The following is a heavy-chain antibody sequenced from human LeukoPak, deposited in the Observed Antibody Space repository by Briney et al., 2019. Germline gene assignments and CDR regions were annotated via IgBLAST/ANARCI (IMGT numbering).Heavy chain of an antibody. CDR1: GYTFTSYG. CDR2: ISAYNGNT. D-gene: IGHD3-22*01. Sequence: ASVKVSCKASGYTFTSYGISWVRQAPGQGLEWMGWISAYNGNTNYAQKLQGRVTMTTDTSTGTAYMELRSLRSDDTAVYYCARDRALYYYDSSGYYYYYGMDVWGQGTTVTVSS. V-gene: IGHV1-18*01. J-gene: IGHJ6*02. CDR3: ARDRALYYYDSSGYYYYYGMDV.